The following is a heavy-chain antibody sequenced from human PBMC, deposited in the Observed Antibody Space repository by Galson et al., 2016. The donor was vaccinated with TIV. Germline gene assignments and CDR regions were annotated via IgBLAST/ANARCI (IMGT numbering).Heavy chain of an antibody. D-gene: IGHD7-27*01. CDR2: ISMTAYHI. V-gene: IGHV3-21*06. Sequence: SLRLSCATSGFTFRNYSMNWVRQAPEKGLEWVSLISMTAYHISYADSVKGRFTISRDNAKNALYLYMSSLSDEDTAVYYCARDSGKWGFDWGQGTMVTVSS. J-gene: IGHJ4*02. CDR1: GFTFRNYS. CDR3: ARDSGKWGFD.